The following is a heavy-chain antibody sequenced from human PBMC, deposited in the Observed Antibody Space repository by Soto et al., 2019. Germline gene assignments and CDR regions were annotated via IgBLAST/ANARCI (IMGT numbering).Heavy chain of an antibody. Sequence: GGSLRLSXAASGFTFSSYAMHWVRQAPGKGLEWVAVISYDGSNKYYADSVKGRFTISRDNSKNTLYLQMNSLRAEDTAVYYCARDLEYYDFWSGPPYYYYYGMDVWGQGTTVTVSS. V-gene: IGHV3-30-3*01. CDR3: ARDLEYYDFWSGPPYYYYYGMDV. CDR2: ISYDGSNK. D-gene: IGHD3-3*01. J-gene: IGHJ6*02. CDR1: GFTFSSYA.